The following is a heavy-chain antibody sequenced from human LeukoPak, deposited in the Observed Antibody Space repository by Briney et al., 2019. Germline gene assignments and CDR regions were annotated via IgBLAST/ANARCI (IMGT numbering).Heavy chain of an antibody. CDR2: ISSSGSTI. V-gene: IGHV3-48*03. D-gene: IGHD1-26*01. Sequence: PGGSLRLSCAASGFTFSSYEMNWVRQAPGKGLEWVSYISSSGSTIYYADSVKGRFTISRDNSKNTLYLQMNSLRAEDTAVYYCAKATSGSYGFTTDWGQGTLVTVSS. J-gene: IGHJ4*02. CDR1: GFTFSSYE. CDR3: AKATSGSYGFTTD.